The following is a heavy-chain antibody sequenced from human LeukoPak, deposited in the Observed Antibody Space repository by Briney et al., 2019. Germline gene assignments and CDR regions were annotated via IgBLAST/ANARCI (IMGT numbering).Heavy chain of an antibody. D-gene: IGHD6-19*01. V-gene: IGHV3-7*01. J-gene: IGHJ4*02. CDR3: ARALSSGWYRDDYFDY. CDR1: GFTFSYHW. Sequence: PGGSLRLSCAASGFTFSYHWMTWVRQAPGKGLEWVANMKEDGSEIYYVDSVKGRFTISRDNAKNSLYLQMNSLRAEDTAVYYCARALSSGWYRDDYFDYWGQGTLVTVSS. CDR2: MKEDGSEI.